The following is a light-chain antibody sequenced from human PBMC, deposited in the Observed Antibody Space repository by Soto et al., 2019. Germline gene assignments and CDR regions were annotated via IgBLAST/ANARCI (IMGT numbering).Light chain of an antibody. CDR1: QSVSNNY. CDR2: GAS. CDR3: QQYGSSGT. J-gene: IGKJ1*01. Sequence: EIVLTQSPGTLSLSAGERATLSWRASQSVSNNYLAWYQQKPGQAPRLLIYGASNRATGIPDRFSGSGSGTDFTLTISRLEPEDFAVYYCQQYGSSGTFGQGTKVDI. V-gene: IGKV3-20*01.